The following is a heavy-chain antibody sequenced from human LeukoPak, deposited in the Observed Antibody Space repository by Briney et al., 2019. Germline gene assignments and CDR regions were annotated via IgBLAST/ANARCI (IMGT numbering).Heavy chain of an antibody. Sequence: PSETLSLTCAVYGGSFSGYYWSWIRQPPGKGLEWIGEINHSGSTNYNPSLKSRVTISVDTSKNQFSLKLSSVTAADTAVYYCARGRGYYGSSGYYYHYWGQGTLVTVSS. CDR2: INHSGST. V-gene: IGHV4-34*01. D-gene: IGHD3-22*01. CDR3: ARGRGYYGSSGYYYHY. J-gene: IGHJ4*02. CDR1: GGSFSGYY.